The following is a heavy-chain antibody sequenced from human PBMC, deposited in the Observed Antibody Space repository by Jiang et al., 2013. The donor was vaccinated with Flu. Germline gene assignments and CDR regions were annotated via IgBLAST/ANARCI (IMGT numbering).Heavy chain of an antibody. J-gene: IGHJ5*02. V-gene: IGHV1-69*04. D-gene: IGHD2-21*02. CDR3: AREIPEINCGADLQLTCTNWFDP. CDR1: GGALSSNA. CDR2: IIPLFGIT. Sequence: SGAEVKKAGSSVKVSCKASGGALSSNAISWVRQAPGQGLEWVGRIIPLFGITNYAQKLQGRITLAADISTSTAYMELSSLRSEDTAMYYCAREIPEINCGADLQLTCTNWFDPWGQGTLVTVSS.